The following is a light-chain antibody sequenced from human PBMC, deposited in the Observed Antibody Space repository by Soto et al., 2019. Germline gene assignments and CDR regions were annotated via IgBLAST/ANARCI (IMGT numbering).Light chain of an antibody. CDR3: SSYAGNNRG. CDR2: EVN. CDR1: SSDFGGYNS. J-gene: IGLJ1*01. V-gene: IGLV2-8*01. Sequence: QSALTQPPSASGSPGQSVTISCTGTSSDFGGYNSVSWYQQHPGKAPKLMIYEVNKRPSGVPDRFSGSKSGNTASLTVSGLQAEDEADYYCSSYAGNNRGFGTGTKVTVL.